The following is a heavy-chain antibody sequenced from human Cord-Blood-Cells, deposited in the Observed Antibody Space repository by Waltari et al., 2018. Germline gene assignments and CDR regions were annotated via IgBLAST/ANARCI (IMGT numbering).Heavy chain of an antibody. D-gene: IGHD3-22*01. V-gene: IGHV4-39*07. CDR2: SYYSGIT. Sequence: QLQLQESGPGLVKPSETLSLTCPVSGGSISSSSSYWGWIRPPPGKGLEWIGSSYYSGITYYNPSLKSRVTISVDTSKNQFSLKLSSVTAADTAVYYCARPGYYDSSGYYFDYWGQGTLVTVSS. CDR1: GGSISSSSSY. CDR3: ARPGYYDSSGYYFDY. J-gene: IGHJ4*02.